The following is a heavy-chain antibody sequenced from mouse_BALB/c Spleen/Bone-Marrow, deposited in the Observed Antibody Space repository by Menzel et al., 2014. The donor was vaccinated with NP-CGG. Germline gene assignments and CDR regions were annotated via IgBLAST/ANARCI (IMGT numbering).Heavy chain of an antibody. J-gene: IGHJ1*01. CDR3: ARYWYFDV. CDR1: GFTFSSFG. V-gene: IGHV5-17*02. Sequence: EVKLQESGGGLVQPGGSRKLSCAASGFTFSSFGMHWVRQAPEKGLEWVAYISSGSSTIYYADTVKGRFTISRDNPKNTLFPQMTSLRSEDTAMYYCARYWYFDVWGAGTTVTVSS. CDR2: ISSGSSTI.